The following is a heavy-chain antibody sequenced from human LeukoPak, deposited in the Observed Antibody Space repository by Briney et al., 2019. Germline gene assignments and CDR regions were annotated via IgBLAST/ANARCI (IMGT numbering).Heavy chain of an antibody. J-gene: IGHJ6*02. CDR1: GNYW. D-gene: IGHD2-2*02. V-gene: IGHV3-74*01. CDR2: INSDGSWT. Sequence: GGALRLSCAASGNYWMHWVRQAPGKGLVWVSRINSDGSWTSYADSVKGRFTISKDNAKNTLYLQMNSLRAEDTAVYYCAKDLGEYQLLYWGPSYYYGMDVWGQGTTVTVSS. CDR3: AKDLGEYQLLYWGPSYYYGMDV.